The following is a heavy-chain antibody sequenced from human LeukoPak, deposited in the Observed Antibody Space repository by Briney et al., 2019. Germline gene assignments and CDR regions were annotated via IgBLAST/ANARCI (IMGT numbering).Heavy chain of an antibody. CDR3: ARDLRGALVGATSFDY. J-gene: IGHJ4*02. V-gene: IGHV3-48*04. Sequence: GGSLRLSCAASGFTFSSYSMNWVRQAPGKGLEWFSYISSSSSTIYYADSVKGRFTISGDNAKNSLYLQMNSLRAEDTAVYYCARDLRGALVGATSFDYWGQGTLVTVSS. CDR2: ISSSSSTI. CDR1: GFTFSSYS. D-gene: IGHD1-26*01.